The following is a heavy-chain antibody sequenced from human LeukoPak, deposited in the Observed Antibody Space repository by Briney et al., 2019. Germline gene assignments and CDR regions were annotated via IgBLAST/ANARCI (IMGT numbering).Heavy chain of an antibody. Sequence: ASVKVSCKASGYTFTSYYMHWVRQAPGQGLEWMGIINPSGGSTSYAQKFQGRVTMTRDTSTSTVYVELSSLRSEDTAVYYCARPLSSSWTRSAFDIWGQGTMVTVSS. J-gene: IGHJ3*02. D-gene: IGHD6-13*01. CDR3: ARPLSSSWTRSAFDI. CDR2: INPSGGST. V-gene: IGHV1-46*01. CDR1: GYTFTSYY.